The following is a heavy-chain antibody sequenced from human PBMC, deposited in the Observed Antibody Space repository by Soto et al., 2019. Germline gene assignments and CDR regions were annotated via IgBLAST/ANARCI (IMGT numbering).Heavy chain of an antibody. CDR3: AKDGADIVVVTAAAAFDI. J-gene: IGHJ3*02. Sequence: EVQLLESGGGLVQPGGSLRLSCAASGFTFSSYAMSWARQAPGKGLEWVSAISGSGGSTYYADSVKGRFTISRDNSKNTLYLQMNSLRAEDTAVYYCAKDGADIVVVTAAAAFDIWGQGTMVTVSS. CDR2: ISGSGGST. V-gene: IGHV3-23*01. D-gene: IGHD2-21*02. CDR1: GFTFSSYA.